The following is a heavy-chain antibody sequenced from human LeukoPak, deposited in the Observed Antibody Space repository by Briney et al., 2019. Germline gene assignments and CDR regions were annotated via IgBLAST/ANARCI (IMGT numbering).Heavy chain of an antibody. J-gene: IGHJ4*02. V-gene: IGHV3-7*01. D-gene: IGHD6-6*01. CDR1: GFTFSSYW. CDR2: IKQDGSAK. CDR3: ARDRYSSSPECDY. Sequence: GGSLRLSCAASGFTFSSYWMSWVRQAPGKGLEWVANIKQDGSAKYYVDSVKGRFTIPRENAKNSLYLQKNSLRAEDTAVYYCARDRYSSSPECDYWGQGTLVTVSS.